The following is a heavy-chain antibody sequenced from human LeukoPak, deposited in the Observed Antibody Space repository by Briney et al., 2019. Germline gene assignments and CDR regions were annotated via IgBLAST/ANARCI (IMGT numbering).Heavy chain of an antibody. Sequence: PSETLSLTCTVSGGSISSSSYYWGWIRQPPGKGLEWIGSIYYSGSTYYNPSLKSRVTISVDTSKNQFSLKLSSVTAADTAVYYCARYNYGDTPDYWGQGTLVTVSS. D-gene: IGHD4-17*01. CDR2: IYYSGST. CDR3: ARYNYGDTPDY. CDR1: GGSISSSSYY. J-gene: IGHJ4*02. V-gene: IGHV4-39*01.